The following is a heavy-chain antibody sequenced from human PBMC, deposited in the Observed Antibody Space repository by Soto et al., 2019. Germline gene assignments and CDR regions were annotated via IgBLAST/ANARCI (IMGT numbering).Heavy chain of an antibody. CDR2: IYYSGST. Sequence: SETLSLTCTVSGGSISSYYWSWIRQPPGKGLEWIGYIYYSGSTNYNPSLKSRVTISVDTSKNQFSLKLSSETAADTAVDYCARCMDYYYYYMDVWGKGTTVTVSS. V-gene: IGHV4-59*01. J-gene: IGHJ6*03. CDR3: ARCMDYYYYYMDV. CDR1: GGSISSYY.